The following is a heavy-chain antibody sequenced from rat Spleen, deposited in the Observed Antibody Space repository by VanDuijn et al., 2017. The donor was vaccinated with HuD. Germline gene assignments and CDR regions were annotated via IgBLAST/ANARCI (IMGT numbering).Heavy chain of an antibody. CDR3: ARDRAYYFDY. CDR1: GFSLTSNG. J-gene: IGHJ2*01. Sequence: QVQLKESGPGLMQPSETLSLTCTVSGFSLTSNGVGWVRQPPGKGLEWMGRMRFDGDTNYNSSLKSRLSISRDTSKNQLFLKMHSLQTDDTAIYYCARDRAYYFDYWGQGVMVTVSS. V-gene: IGHV2-70*01. CDR2: MRFDGDT.